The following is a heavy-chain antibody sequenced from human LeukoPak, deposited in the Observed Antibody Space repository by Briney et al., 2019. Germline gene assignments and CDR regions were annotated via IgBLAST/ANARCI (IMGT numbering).Heavy chain of an antibody. Sequence: TETLSLTCGVSGGSISGTNWWSWVRQPPGQGLEWIGEISLAGQTNYNPSLNGRVTMSLDKSSNQLSLHLTSVTAADTATYYCSRESGPFCPFGYWGQGTLVIVSS. D-gene: IGHD1-26*01. J-gene: IGHJ4*02. CDR1: GGSISGTNW. V-gene: IGHV4/OR15-8*02. CDR2: ISLAGQT. CDR3: SRESGPFCPFGY.